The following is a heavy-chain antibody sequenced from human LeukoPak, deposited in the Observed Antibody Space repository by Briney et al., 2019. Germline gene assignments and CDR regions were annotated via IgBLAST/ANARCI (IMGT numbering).Heavy chain of an antibody. Sequence: SETLSLTCTVSGGSISSGGYYWSWIRQHPGKGLEWIGYIYYSGSTYHNPSLKSRVTISVDTSKNQFSLKLSSVTAADTAVYYCASRRGSSGYYKRVIDYWGQGTLVTVSS. CDR1: GGSISSGGYY. CDR3: ASRRGSSGYYKRVIDY. D-gene: IGHD3-22*01. V-gene: IGHV4-31*03. CDR2: IYYSGST. J-gene: IGHJ4*02.